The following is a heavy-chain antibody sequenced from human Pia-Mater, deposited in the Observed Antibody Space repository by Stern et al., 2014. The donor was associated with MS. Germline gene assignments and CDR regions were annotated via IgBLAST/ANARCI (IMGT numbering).Heavy chain of an antibody. D-gene: IGHD3-22*01. CDR1: GYTFTSYG. CDR2: ISACNGNT. V-gene: IGHV1-18*01. CDR3: ARDGSIVVPRGDDAFDI. Sequence: VPLLESGAEVKKPGASVKVSCKASGYTFTSYGISWVRQAPGQGLEWMGWISACNGNTNYAQKLQGRVTMTTDTSTSTAYMELRSLRSDDTAVYYCARDGSIVVPRGDDAFDIWGQGTMVTVSS. J-gene: IGHJ3*02.